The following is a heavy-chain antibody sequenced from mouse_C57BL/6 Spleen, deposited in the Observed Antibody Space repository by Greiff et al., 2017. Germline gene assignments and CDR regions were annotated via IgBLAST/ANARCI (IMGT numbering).Heavy chain of an antibody. J-gene: IGHJ1*03. Sequence: QVQLKESGPGLVQPSQSLSITCTVSGFSFTSYGVHWVRQSPGKGLEWLGVIWSGGSTDYNAAFISRLSISKDNSKSQVFFKMNSLQADDTAIYYCARGFTTVVYLYFDVWGTGTTVTVSS. CDR2: IWSGGST. CDR3: ARGFTTVVYLYFDV. V-gene: IGHV2-2*01. CDR1: GFSFTSYG. D-gene: IGHD1-1*01.